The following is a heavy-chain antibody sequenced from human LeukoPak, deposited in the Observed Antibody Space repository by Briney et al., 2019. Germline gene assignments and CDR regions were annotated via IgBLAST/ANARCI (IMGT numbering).Heavy chain of an antibody. J-gene: IGHJ4*02. CDR2: ISSSSSYI. CDR3: ARSAGETGIVVVPAAIFDY. V-gene: IGHV3-21*01. D-gene: IGHD2-2*01. CDR1: GFTFSSYS. Sequence: GGPLRLSCAASGFTFSSYSMNWVRQAPGKGLEWVSSISSSSSYIYYADSVKGRFTITRDNAKNSLYLQMNSLRAEDTAVYYCARSAGETGIVVVPAAIFDYWGQGTLVTVSS.